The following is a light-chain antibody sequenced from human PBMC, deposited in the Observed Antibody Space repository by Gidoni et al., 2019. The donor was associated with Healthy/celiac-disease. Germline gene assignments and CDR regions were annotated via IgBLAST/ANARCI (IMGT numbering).Light chain of an antibody. CDR3: QNYNSAPIA. CDR2: TAS. Sequence: DIQMTQSPSSLSASVGDRVTITCRASQGINNYLAWYQQKPGKVPKLLIYTASTLQSGVPSRFSCSGSGTDFALTISSLQPEDVATYYCQNYNSAPIAFXXXTRLEIK. J-gene: IGKJ5*01. V-gene: IGKV1-27*01. CDR1: QGINNY.